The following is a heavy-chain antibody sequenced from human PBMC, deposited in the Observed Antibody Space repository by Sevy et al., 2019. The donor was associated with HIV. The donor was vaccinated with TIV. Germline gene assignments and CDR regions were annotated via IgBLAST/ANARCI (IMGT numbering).Heavy chain of an antibody. J-gene: IGHJ4*02. Sequence: GGSLRLSCAASGFTFSSYGMHWVRQAPGKGLEWVAVIWYDGSNKYYADSVKGRFTISRDNSKNTLYLQMNSLRAEDTAVYYCARARSYYDFWSGYLDYWCQGTLVTVSS. CDR3: ARARSYYDFWSGYLDY. CDR1: GFTFSSYG. V-gene: IGHV3-33*01. D-gene: IGHD3-3*01. CDR2: IWYDGSNK.